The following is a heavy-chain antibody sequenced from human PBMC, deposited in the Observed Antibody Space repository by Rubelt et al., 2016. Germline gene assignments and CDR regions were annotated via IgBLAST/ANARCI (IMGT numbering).Heavy chain of an antibody. CDR3: VVDAFDI. D-gene: IGHD2-21*01. CDR1: GGTFSSYA. V-gene: IGHV1-69*10. J-gene: IGHJ3*02. Sequence: QVQLIQSGAAVRKPGSSVMISCKASGGTFSSYAINWVRQAPGQGLEWMGGIIPSLGLPNYAQKFQGRVTITADQSTTTAYVELSSLTSEDTAVYYCVVDAFDIWGQGTMVTVSS. CDR2: IIPSLGLP.